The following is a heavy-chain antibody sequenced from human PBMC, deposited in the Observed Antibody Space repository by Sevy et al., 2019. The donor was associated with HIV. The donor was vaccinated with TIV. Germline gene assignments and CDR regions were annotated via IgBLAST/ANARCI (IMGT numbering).Heavy chain of an antibody. D-gene: IGHD2-21*02. CDR2: TSGNSGAI. V-gene: IGHV3-48*02. CDR1: GFIFSRYS. CDR3: ARGPDCGGDCDVGFYYPLDV. J-gene: IGHJ6*02. Sequence: GGSLRLSCTVSGFIFSRYSMNWVRQAPGKGLEWISYTSGNSGAIYYPDSVKGRFTVSRDNANNGLFLQMSSLKDDDTAVYYCARGPDCGGDCDVGFYYPLDVWGQGTTVTVSS.